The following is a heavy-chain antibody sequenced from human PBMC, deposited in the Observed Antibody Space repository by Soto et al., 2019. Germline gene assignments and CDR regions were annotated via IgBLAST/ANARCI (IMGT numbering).Heavy chain of an antibody. V-gene: IGHV2-5*02. CDR1: GFSLSTSGVG. CDR2: IYWDDDK. D-gene: IGHD3-3*01. J-gene: IGHJ5*02. Sequence: QITLRESGPTRVKPTQTLTLTCTFAGFSLSTSGVGVGWIRQPPGKALEWLALIYWDDDKRYNPSLQTRLTITKDTSSNQVVLTMPNMDPVDTATYDCAQSLWLGYKSWFDPWGQGTLVTVSS. CDR3: AQSLWLGYKSWFDP.